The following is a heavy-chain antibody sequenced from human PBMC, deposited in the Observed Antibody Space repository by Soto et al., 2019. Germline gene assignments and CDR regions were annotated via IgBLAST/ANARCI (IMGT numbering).Heavy chain of an antibody. CDR1: GFTFSSYT. Sequence: EVQLVESGGDLVQPGGSLRLSCAASGFTFSSYTMNWVRQAPGKGLEWVSYIATSSSSIFYADSVKGRFTISRDNAKNALYLQMNSLRAADTAVYSCARWNYDFSRSYLDYWCHGNLVTVSA. CDR3: ARWNYDFSRSYLDY. CDR2: IATSSSSI. V-gene: IGHV3-48*01. D-gene: IGHD3-3*01. J-gene: IGHJ4*01.